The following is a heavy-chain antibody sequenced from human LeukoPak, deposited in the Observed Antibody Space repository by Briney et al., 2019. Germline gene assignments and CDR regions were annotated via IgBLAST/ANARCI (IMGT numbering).Heavy chain of an antibody. CDR2: IKQDGTEK. CDR1: GFTFSSYW. Sequence: GGSLRLSCAASGFTFSSYWMSWVRQAPGEGLEWVANIKQDGTEKYYMDSVKGRFSISRDNAKNSLYLQMNALRAEDTAVYYCAKGEQWLVLYFQHWGQGTLVTVSS. D-gene: IGHD6-19*01. J-gene: IGHJ1*01. V-gene: IGHV3-7*05. CDR3: AKGEQWLVLYFQH.